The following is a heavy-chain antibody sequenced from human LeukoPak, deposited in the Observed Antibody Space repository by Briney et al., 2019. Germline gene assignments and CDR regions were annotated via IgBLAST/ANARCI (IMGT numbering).Heavy chain of an antibody. V-gene: IGHV3-30-3*01. D-gene: IGHD4-11*01. CDR3: ARDYSPMTTVSRTYYFFHLDV. Sequence: GGSLRLSCAASEFSFGNFAMHWVRQAPGKGLEWVAFISYDGSDKYYADSVKGRFTISRDDSKSALYLHMNSLRAEDTAVYYCARDYSPMTTVSRTYYFFHLDVWGEGTTVTVSS. J-gene: IGHJ6*03. CDR2: ISYDGSDK. CDR1: EFSFGNFA.